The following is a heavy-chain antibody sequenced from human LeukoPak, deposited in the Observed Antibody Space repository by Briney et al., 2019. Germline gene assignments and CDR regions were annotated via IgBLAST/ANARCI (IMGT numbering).Heavy chain of an antibody. CDR3: ARTSYYYDSSGYYYPWGKFDY. CDR2: IIPIFGTA. J-gene: IGHJ4*02. D-gene: IGHD3-22*01. Sequence: SVKVSCKASGGTFSSYAISWVRQAPGQGLEWMGGIIPIFGTANYAQKFQGRVTITADESTSTAYMELSSLRSEDTAVYYCARTSYYYDSSGYYYPWGKFDYWGQGTLVTVSS. V-gene: IGHV1-69*13. CDR1: GGTFSSYA.